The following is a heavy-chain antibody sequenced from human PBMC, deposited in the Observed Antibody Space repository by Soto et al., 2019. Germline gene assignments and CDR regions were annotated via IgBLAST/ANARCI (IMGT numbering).Heavy chain of an antibody. Sequence: EASVKVSCKASGGTFSSYTISWVRQAPGQGLEWMGRIIPILGIANYAQKFQGRVTMTRDSSISTVYMELSSLRSEDTAVYYCARVAGSPDYWGQGTLVTVSS. CDR3: ARVAGSPDY. CDR1: GGTFSSYT. V-gene: IGHV1-69*02. J-gene: IGHJ4*02. D-gene: IGHD1-26*01. CDR2: IIPILGIA.